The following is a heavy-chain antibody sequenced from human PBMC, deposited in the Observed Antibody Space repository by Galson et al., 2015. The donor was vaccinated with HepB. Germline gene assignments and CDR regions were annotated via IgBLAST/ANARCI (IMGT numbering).Heavy chain of an antibody. D-gene: IGHD3-10*01. V-gene: IGHV4-39*07. CDR1: GGSISSSSYY. J-gene: IGHJ6*02. CDR2: IYYSGST. CDR3: ARDPAYYYGSGTVGMDV. Sequence: SETLSLTCTVSGGSISSSSYYWGWIRQPPGKGLEWIGSIYYSGSTYYNPSLKSRVTISVDTSKNQFSLRLSSVTAADTAVYYCARDPAYYYGSGTVGMDVWGQGTTVTVSS.